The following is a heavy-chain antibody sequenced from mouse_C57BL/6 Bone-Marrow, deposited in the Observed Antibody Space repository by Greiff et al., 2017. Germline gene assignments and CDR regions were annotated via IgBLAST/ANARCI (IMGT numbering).Heavy chain of an antibody. Sequence: QVQLQQPGAELVRPGSSVKLSCKASGYTFTSYWMHWVKQRPIQGLEWIGNIDPSDSETHYNQKFKDKATLTVDKSSSTAYMQLSSLTSEDSAVYYCARYGGFYWYFDVWGTGTTVTVSS. CDR3: ARYGGFYWYFDV. CDR2: IDPSDSET. D-gene: IGHD1-2*01. CDR1: GYTFTSYW. J-gene: IGHJ1*03. V-gene: IGHV1-52*01.